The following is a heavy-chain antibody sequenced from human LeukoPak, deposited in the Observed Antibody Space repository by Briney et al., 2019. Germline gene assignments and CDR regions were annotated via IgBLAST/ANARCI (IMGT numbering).Heavy chain of an antibody. J-gene: IGHJ4*02. D-gene: IGHD6-13*01. CDR3: ARGVVAAAGRTFDF. CDR1: GDSFSYFY. V-gene: IGHV4-59*01. Sequence: SETLSLTCTVSGDSFSYFYWSWIRQPPGKGLEWIGYIYNSGSTSYNPSLKSRVAISLDTSQNQFSLKLSSLTAADTAVYYCARGVVAAAGRTFDFWGQGTLVTVSS. CDR2: IYNSGST.